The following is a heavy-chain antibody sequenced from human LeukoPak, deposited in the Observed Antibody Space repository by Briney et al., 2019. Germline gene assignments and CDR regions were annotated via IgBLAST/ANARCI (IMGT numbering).Heavy chain of an antibody. CDR1: GFTFSSYW. CDR2: INTDGSST. CDR3: ARDRVVSYSSSPDY. D-gene: IGHD6-13*01. Sequence: PGGSLRLSCAASGFTFSSYWMHWVRQAPGKGLVWVSRINTDGSSTSYADSVKGRFTISRDNAKNTLYLQMNSLRVEDTALYYCARDRVVSYSSSPDYWGQGTLVTVSS. V-gene: IGHV3-74*01. J-gene: IGHJ4*02.